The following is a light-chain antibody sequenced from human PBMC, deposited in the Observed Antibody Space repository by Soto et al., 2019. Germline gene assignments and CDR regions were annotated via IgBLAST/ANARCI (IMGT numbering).Light chain of an antibody. J-gene: IGKJ2*01. CDR1: QSISTY. CDR2: AAS. V-gene: IGKV1-39*01. Sequence: DIQMTQSPSSLSASVGDRVTITCRASQSISTYLNWYQQKPGKAPNLLIYAASTLHSGVPSRFSGSGSGTDFTLNISSLQPEDFATYHCHQSYSTPHTFGQGTKLEIK. CDR3: HQSYSTPHT.